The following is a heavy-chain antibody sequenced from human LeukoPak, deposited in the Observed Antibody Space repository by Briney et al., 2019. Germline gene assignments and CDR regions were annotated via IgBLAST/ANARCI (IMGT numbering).Heavy chain of an antibody. V-gene: IGHV3-7*05. Sequence: GGSLRFSCAGSGFTFSSYWMSWVRQAPGKGLEWVANIKQDGSEKYYLDSVKGRFTISRDNAKNSLYLQMDSLRAEDTALYYCATSGLVRGGDDYWGQGTLVTVSS. CDR1: GFTFSSYW. D-gene: IGHD3-10*01. CDR3: ATSGLVRGGDDY. CDR2: IKQDGSEK. J-gene: IGHJ4*02.